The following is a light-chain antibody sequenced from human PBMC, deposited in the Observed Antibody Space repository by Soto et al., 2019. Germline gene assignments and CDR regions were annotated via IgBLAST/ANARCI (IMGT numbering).Light chain of an antibody. CDR3: QQYNNWPPNT. Sequence: EIILTQSPASLSVSPGERATLSCRASQSVNNNLAWYQQKRGQAPRLLIYGASTRATGIPGRFRGSGSVTEFTLTITSLQSEFFAVYFCQQYNNWPPNTFGQGTKLEIK. CDR1: QSVNNN. CDR2: GAS. V-gene: IGKV3-15*01. J-gene: IGKJ2*01.